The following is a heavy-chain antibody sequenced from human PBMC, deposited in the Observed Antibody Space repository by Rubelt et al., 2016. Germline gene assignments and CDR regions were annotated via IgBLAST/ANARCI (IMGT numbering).Heavy chain of an antibody. CDR2: IYYSGST. CDR1: SGSISDSAYY. D-gene: IGHD3-3*01. J-gene: IGHJ4*02. CDR3: ARGFYYFDY. Sequence: QLQLQESGPRLVKPSQTLSLTCTVSSGSISDSAYYWAWIRQPPGKGLEWIGYIYYSGSTYYNPSLKSRVTISVDTSKNQVSLKLSSVTAADTAVYYCARGFYYFDYWGQGTLVTVSS. V-gene: IGHV4-31*03.